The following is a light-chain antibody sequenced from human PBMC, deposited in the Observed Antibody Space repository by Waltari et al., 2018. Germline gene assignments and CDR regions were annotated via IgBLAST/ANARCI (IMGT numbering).Light chain of an antibody. V-gene: IGKV2D-29*02. J-gene: IGKJ3*01. CDR1: QSLLHSDGNTY. Sequence: DIVMTQTPLSLSVTPGEPASISCRSSQSLLHSDGNTYFHWYLQRPGQSPRLLIYRVTNRESGVPDRFSGSGSGTDFTLKISRVEPEDVGVYYCMQSIKDPFTFGPGTKLDIK. CDR2: RVT. CDR3: MQSIKDPFT.